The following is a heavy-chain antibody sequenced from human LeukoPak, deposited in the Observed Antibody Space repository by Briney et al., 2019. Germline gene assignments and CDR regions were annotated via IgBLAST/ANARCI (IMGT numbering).Heavy chain of an antibody. CDR3: ASPHELGYSGSYEDY. D-gene: IGHD1-26*01. V-gene: IGHV3-48*03. J-gene: IGHJ4*02. CDR2: ISSSGSTI. Sequence: GGPLRLSCAASGFTFSSYEMNWVRQAPGKGLEWVSYISSSGSTIYYADSVKGRFTISRDNAKNSLYLQMNSLRAEDTAVYYCASPHELGYSGSYEDYWGQGTLVTVSS. CDR1: GFTFSSYE.